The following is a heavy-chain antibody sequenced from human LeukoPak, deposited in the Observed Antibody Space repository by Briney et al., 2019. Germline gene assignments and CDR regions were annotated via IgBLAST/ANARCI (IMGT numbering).Heavy chain of an antibody. CDR2: IYHSGST. D-gene: IGHD3-22*01. CDR3: ARDTSGPYYYDSSGAY. J-gene: IGHJ4*02. V-gene: IGHV4-30-2*01. Sequence: SETLSLTCTVSGGSISSGGYYWSWIRQPPGKGLEWIGYIYHSGSTYYNPSLKSRVTISVDTSKNQFSLKLSSVTAADTAVYYCARDTSGPYYYDSSGAYWGQGTLVTVSS. CDR1: GGSISSGGYY.